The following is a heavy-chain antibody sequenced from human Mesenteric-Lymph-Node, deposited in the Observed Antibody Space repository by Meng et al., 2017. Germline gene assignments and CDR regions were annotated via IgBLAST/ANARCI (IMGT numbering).Heavy chain of an antibody. CDR3: ARDTINSRYSSGWYYNWFNP. J-gene: IGHJ5*02. V-gene: IGHV4-34*01. CDR2: INHSGST. CDR1: GGSFSGYY. D-gene: IGHD6-13*01. Sequence: SETLSLTCAAYGGSFSGYYWSWIRQPPGKGLEWIGEINHSGSTNYNPSLKSRVTRSVDTSKNQFSLKLSSGTAADTAVYYCARDTINSRYSSGWYYNWFNPWGQGTLVTVSS.